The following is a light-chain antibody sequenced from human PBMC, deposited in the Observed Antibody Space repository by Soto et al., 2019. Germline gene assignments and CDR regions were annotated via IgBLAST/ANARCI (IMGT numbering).Light chain of an antibody. CDR2: KAS. J-gene: IGKJ1*01. V-gene: IGKV1-5*03. Sequence: DIQTTQSPSTLSASVGDRVTITCRASQSISSWLAWYQQKPGKAPKLLIYKASSLESGVPSRFSGSGSGTEFTLTISSLQPDDFATYYCQQYNSYSRWTFGQGTKVEIK. CDR3: QQYNSYSRWT. CDR1: QSISSW.